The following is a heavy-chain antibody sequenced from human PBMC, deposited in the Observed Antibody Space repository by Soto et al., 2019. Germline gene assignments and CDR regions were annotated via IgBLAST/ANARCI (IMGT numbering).Heavy chain of an antibody. D-gene: IGHD3-10*01. CDR1: GGSFSGYY. CDR2: INHSGST. Sequence: SETLSLTCAVYGGSFSGYYWSWIRQPPGKGLEWIGEINHSGSTNYNPSLKSRVTISVDTSKNQFSLKLSSVTAADTAVYCCARDVGIWFGELSTSANYYYGLDVWGQGTTVTVSS. CDR3: ARDVGIWFGELSTSANYYYGLDV. J-gene: IGHJ6*02. V-gene: IGHV4-34*01.